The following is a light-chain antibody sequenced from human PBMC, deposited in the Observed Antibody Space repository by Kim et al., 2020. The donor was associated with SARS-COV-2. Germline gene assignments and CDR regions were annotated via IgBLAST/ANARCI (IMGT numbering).Light chain of an antibody. CDR3: QLWDRRKAV. CDR2: QNS. V-gene: IGLV3-1*01. CDR1: KLGDKF. J-gene: IGLJ2*01. Sequence: YELTQPPSVSASPGQTASITCSGDKLGDKFACWYQQKPGQSPVLVIYQNSKRPSGIPERFSGSKSGNTVTLTISGTQAMDEADYYCQLWDRRKAVFGAG.